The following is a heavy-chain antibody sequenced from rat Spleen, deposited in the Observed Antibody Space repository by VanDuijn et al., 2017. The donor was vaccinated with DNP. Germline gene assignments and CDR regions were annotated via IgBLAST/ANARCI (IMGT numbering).Heavy chain of an antibody. J-gene: IGHJ1*01. CDR1: GFSLTSNS. V-gene: IGHV2-1*01. CDR2: MWSGGTT. Sequence: QVQLKESGPGLVQPSQTLSLTCTVSGFSLTSNSVHWVRLPPGKGLEWIGTMWSGGTTDYNSGLRSRLSISRDTSKSQVFLKMNSLQTEDTAIYFCRRSDGYWYFDFWGPGTMVTVSS. D-gene: IGHD1-12*02. CDR3: RRSDGYWYFDF.